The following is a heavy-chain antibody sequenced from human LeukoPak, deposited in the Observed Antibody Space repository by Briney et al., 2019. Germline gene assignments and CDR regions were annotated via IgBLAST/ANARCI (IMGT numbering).Heavy chain of an antibody. CDR2: ISTTGTTI. CDR3: AKSCCSISSSYDGFDY. V-gene: IGHV3-48*03. J-gene: IGHJ4*02. Sequence: PGGSLRLSCAASGFSFSSYEMNWVRQAPGKGLEWVSHISTTGTTIYYADSVKGRFTISRDNSKNTLYLQMNSLRAEDTAVYYCAKSCCSISSSYDGFDYWGPGTLVTVSS. D-gene: IGHD2-2*01. CDR1: GFSFSSYE.